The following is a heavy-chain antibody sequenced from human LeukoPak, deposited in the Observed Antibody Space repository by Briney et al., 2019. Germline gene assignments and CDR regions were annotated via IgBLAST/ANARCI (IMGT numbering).Heavy chain of an antibody. CDR1: GGSIISYY. CDR2: IYYSGST. V-gene: IGHV4-59*01. J-gene: IGHJ6*03. CDR3: ARSLSAISFYYYYYMDV. D-gene: IGHD5-12*01. Sequence: ETLSLTCTVSGGSIISYYWSWIRQPPGKGLEWIGFIYYSGSTSYSPSLKSRVTISLDTSKNQFSLKLSSVTAADTAVYYCARSLSAISFYYYYYMDVWGQGTTVTVSS.